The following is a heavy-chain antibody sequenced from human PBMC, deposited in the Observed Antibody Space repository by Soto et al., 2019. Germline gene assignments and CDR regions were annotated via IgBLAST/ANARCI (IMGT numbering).Heavy chain of an antibody. Sequence: EVQLVESGGGLIQPGGSLRLSCAASGFTVSSNYMSWVRQAPGKGLEWVSVIYSGGSTYYADSVKGRFTISRDNSKNTLYLQMNSLRAEDTAVYYCARSGYSGYMSRRGGMDLWGQGTTVTVSS. CDR1: GFTVSSNY. J-gene: IGHJ6*02. CDR2: IYSGGST. V-gene: IGHV3-53*01. CDR3: ARSGYSGYMSRRGGMDL. D-gene: IGHD5-12*01.